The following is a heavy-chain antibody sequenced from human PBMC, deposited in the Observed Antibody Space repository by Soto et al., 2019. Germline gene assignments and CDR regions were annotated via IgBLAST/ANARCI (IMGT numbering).Heavy chain of an antibody. CDR1: GGTFSSSA. J-gene: IGHJ6*02. CDR3: ARDSSGGDPGDTYYYGMDV. V-gene: IGHV1-69*13. Sequence: ASVKVSCKASGGTFSSSAISWVRQAPGQGREWMGGINHIFGTANYAQKFQDRDTITADESTSTDYMELSSLRSEDTAVYYCARDSSGGDPGDTYYYGMDVWGQGTTVTVSS. CDR2: INHIFGTA. D-gene: IGHD2-21*02.